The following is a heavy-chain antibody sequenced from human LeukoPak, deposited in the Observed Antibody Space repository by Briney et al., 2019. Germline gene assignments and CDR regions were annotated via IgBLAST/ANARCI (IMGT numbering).Heavy chain of an antibody. CDR1: GFTVSSYA. CDR2: ISGSGGST. Sequence: PGGSLRLSCAASGFTVSSYAMSWVRPAPGKGLEWGSAISGSGGSTYHADSVKGRFTISRDNSKNTLYLQMCSPSAEDTTVCYCAKYHLNGYYDILTGYPLFDYWGQGTLVTVSS. J-gene: IGHJ4*02. V-gene: IGHV3-23*01. CDR3: AKYHLNGYYDILTGYPLFDY. D-gene: IGHD3-9*01.